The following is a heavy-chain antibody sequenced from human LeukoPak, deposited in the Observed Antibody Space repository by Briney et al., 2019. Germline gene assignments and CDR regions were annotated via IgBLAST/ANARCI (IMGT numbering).Heavy chain of an antibody. V-gene: IGHV3-30-3*01. D-gene: IGHD5-18*01. CDR1: GFTFSSYA. J-gene: IGHJ4*02. CDR2: ISYDGSNK. Sequence: PGRSLRLPCAASGFTFSSYAMHWVRQAPGKGLEWVAVISYDGSNKYYADSVKGRFTISRDNSKNTLYLQMNSLRAEDTAVYYCATRGYKVRYYFDYWGQGTLVTVSS. CDR3: ATRGYKVRYYFDY.